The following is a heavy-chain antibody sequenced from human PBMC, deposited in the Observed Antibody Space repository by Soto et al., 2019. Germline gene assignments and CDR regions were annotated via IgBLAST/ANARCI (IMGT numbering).Heavy chain of an antibody. D-gene: IGHD2-15*01. J-gene: IGHJ5*02. CDR1: GDNCTIED. CDR3: ARGFRVAATRWWFDP. V-gene: IGHV1-18*01. Sequence: ASVKDCGKTTGDNCTIEDIGGVRQAPKQGLEWMGWISTYNGNTNYAQKLQGRVTMTTDTSTSTAYMELRSLRSDNTAVYYCARGFRVAATRWWFDPWGQGTLVTVSS. CDR2: ISTYNGNT.